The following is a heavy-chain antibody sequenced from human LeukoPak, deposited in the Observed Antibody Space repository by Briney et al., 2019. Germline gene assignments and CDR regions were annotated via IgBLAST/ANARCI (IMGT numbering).Heavy chain of an antibody. D-gene: IGHD4-17*01. CDR3: ARVNGDHLDY. CDR2: IYHSGGT. J-gene: IGHJ4*02. CDR1: GGSISSYY. V-gene: IGHV4-59*01. Sequence: SETLSLTCTVSGGSISSYYWSCIRQAPGKGLEWIGYIYHSGGTNYNPSLKNRVTISVDTSKKQFSLRLSSVTAADTAVYYCARVNGDHLDYWGQGTLVTVSS.